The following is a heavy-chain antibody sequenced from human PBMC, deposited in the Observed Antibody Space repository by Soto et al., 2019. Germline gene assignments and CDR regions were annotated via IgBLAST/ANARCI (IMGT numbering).Heavy chain of an antibody. CDR2: ISYDGSNK. V-gene: IGHV3-30-3*01. Sequence: GWSLRLSCAASGFTFSSYAMHWVRQAPGKGLEWVAVISYDGSNKYYADSVKGRFTISRDNSKNTLYLQMNNLRAEDTAVYYGARASFGSYGYFDYWGQGTLVTVSS. D-gene: IGHD1-26*01. CDR3: ARASFGSYGYFDY. J-gene: IGHJ4*02. CDR1: GFTFSSYA.